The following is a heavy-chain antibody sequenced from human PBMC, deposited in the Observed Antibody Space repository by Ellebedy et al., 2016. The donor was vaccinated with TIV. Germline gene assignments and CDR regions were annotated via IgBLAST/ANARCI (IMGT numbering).Heavy chain of an antibody. CDR3: ARDGLTIFGVANIGYYYYMDV. CDR2: ISAYNGNT. D-gene: IGHD3-3*01. CDR1: GYTFTSYG. Sequence: ASVKVSCXASGYTFTSYGISWVRQAPGQGLEWMGWISAYNGNTNYAQKLQGRVTMTTDTSTSTAYMELRSLRSDDTAVYYCARDGLTIFGVANIGYYYYMDVWGKGTTVTVSS. J-gene: IGHJ6*03. V-gene: IGHV1-18*01.